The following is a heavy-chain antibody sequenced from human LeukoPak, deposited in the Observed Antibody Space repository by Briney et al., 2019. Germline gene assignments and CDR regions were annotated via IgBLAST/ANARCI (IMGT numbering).Heavy chain of an antibody. CDR2: IDTDGSFT. Sequence: PGGSLRLSCAASGFTFSSFWMHWVRQAPGKGPVWVSRIDTDGSFTSYADSVRGRFTISRDNAKNTLYLQMSSLRAEDTAVYYFMRGTVGAPGNDYWGQGTLVTVSS. CDR1: GFTFSSFW. D-gene: IGHD1-26*01. V-gene: IGHV3-74*01. J-gene: IGHJ4*02. CDR3: MRGTVGAPGNDY.